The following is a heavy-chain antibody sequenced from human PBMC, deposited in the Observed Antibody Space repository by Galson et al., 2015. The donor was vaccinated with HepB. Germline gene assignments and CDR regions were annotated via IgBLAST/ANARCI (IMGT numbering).Heavy chain of an antibody. CDR2: ISAYNGNT. CDR1: GYTFTSYG. V-gene: IGHV1-18*04. Sequence: SVKVSCKASGYTFTSYGISWVRQAPGQGLEWMGWISAYNGNTNYAQKLQGRVTMTTDTSTSTAYMELRSLRSDDTAVYYCARDTYPNWGFGDYYGMDVWGQGTTVTVSS. D-gene: IGHD7-27*01. J-gene: IGHJ6*02. CDR3: ARDTYPNWGFGDYYGMDV.